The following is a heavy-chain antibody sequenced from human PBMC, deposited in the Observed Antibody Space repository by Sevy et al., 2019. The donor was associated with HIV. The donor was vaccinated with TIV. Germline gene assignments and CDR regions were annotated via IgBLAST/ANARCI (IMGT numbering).Heavy chain of an antibody. V-gene: IGHV4-39*01. CDR3: ARKDSSSWYDYDAFDI. CDR2: MYYSGST. CDR1: GGSISSSSYY. D-gene: IGHD6-13*01. Sequence: SETLSLTCTVSGGSISSSSYYWGWIRQPPGKGLEWIGSMYYSGSTYYNPSLKSRVTISVDTSKNQFSLKLSSVTAADTAVYYCARKDSSSWYDYDAFDIWGQGTMVTVSS. J-gene: IGHJ3*02.